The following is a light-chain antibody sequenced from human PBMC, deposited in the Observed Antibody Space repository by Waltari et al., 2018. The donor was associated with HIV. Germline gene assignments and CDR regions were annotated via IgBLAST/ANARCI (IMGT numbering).Light chain of an antibody. CDR1: SSDVGRYTY. Sequence: QSALTQPRSVSGSPGQSISISCTGTSSDVGRYTYVSWCQQDPGEVPKLRSYEGTKRPSGGADGCAGSKAGNTASLTISGVQAEDEADDYCCSYAGVYTRWVYGGGTKLTVL. J-gene: IGLJ3*02. V-gene: IGLV2-11*01. CDR3: CSYAGVYTRWV. CDR2: EGT.